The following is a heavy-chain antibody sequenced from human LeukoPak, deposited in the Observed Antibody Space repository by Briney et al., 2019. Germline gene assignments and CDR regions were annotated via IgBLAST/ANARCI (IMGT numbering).Heavy chain of an antibody. V-gene: IGHV3-23*01. CDR2: ISGSGGST. D-gene: IGHD3-10*01. CDR1: GFSFSTYA. J-gene: IGHJ4*02. CDR3: AKEGGSGSPYYFDY. Sequence: PGGSLRLSCAASGFSFSTYAMSWVRRAPGKGLEWVSAISGSGGSTYYADSVKGRFTISRDNSKNTLYLQMNSLRAEDTAVYYCAKEGGSGSPYYFDYWGQGTLVTVSS.